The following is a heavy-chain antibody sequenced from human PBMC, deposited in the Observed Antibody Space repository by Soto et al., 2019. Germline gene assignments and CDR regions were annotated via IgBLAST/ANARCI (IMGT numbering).Heavy chain of an antibody. V-gene: IGHV1-69*13. J-gene: IGHJ6*02. Sequence: ASVKVSCKASRGTFSSYAISWVRQAPGQGLEWMGGIIPIFGTANYAQKFQGRVTITADESASTAYMELSSLRSEDTAVYYCARGSARVLPYCGGDCYSNYYGMDVWGQGTTVTVSS. CDR2: IIPIFGTA. CDR3: ARGSARVLPYCGGDCYSNYYGMDV. D-gene: IGHD2-21*02. CDR1: RGTFSSYA.